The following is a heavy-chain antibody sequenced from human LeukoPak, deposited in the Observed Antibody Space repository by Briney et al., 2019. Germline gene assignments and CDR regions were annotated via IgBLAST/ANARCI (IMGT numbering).Heavy chain of an antibody. CDR2: IYTSGST. D-gene: IGHD3-3*02. CDR1: GGSISSGSYY. CDR3: ARNIGFLEWLFFDY. J-gene: IGHJ4*01. V-gene: IGHV4-61*02. Sequence: SETLSLTCTVSGGSISSGSYYWSWIRQPAGKGLDWIGRIYTSGSTNYNPSLKSRFTISVDTSKNQFSLKLSSVTAADTAVYYCARNIGFLEWLFFDYWGQGTLVTVSS.